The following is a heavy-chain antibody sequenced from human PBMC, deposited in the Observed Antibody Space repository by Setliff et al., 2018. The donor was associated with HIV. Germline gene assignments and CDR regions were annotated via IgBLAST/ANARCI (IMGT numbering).Heavy chain of an antibody. Sequence: GESLKISCKGSGYNFYTYWIGWVRQMPGKGLEWMGIIYPGDSDTRYSPSFQGQVTISADKSITTAYLQWSSLRAEDTAVYCCARGTYSGSYPWYYMDVWGKGTTVTVSS. V-gene: IGHV5-51*01. J-gene: IGHJ6*03. D-gene: IGHD3-10*01. CDR1: GYNFYTYW. CDR2: IYPGDSDT. CDR3: ARGTYSGSYPWYYMDV.